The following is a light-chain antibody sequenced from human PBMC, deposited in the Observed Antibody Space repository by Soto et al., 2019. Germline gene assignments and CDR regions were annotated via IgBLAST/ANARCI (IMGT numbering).Light chain of an antibody. CDR1: QSVRKY. CDR3: KQYDRSPAT. Sequence: EVVLTQSPVTLYLAPGERASISCRTSQSVRKYLAWYQHKPGQAPRLLIHETSSRATGVPARFSGSASGTDFTLTISRLEPEDFAVYYCKQYDRSPATFGQGTKVDIK. CDR2: ETS. J-gene: IGKJ1*01. V-gene: IGKV3-20*01.